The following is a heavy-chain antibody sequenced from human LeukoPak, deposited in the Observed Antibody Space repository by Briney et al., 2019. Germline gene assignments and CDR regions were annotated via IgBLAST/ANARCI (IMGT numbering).Heavy chain of an antibody. J-gene: IGHJ4*02. D-gene: IGHD2-2*02. V-gene: IGHV3-64D*06. CDR1: GFTFSSYA. CDR2: ISSNGGST. CDR3: ARAAGCSSTSCYIYPPRRGYFDY. Sequence: GGSLRLSCSASGFTFSSYAMHWVRQAPGKGLEYVSAISSNGGSTYYADSVKGRFTISRDNSKNTLYLQMSSLRAEDTAVYYCARAAGCSSTSCYIYPPRRGYFDYWGQGTLVTVSS.